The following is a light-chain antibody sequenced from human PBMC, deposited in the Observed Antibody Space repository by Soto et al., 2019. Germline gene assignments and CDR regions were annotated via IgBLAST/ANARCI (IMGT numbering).Light chain of an antibody. CDR3: QSYDSRLSGSV. CDR1: SSNIGAGYD. J-gene: IGLJ1*01. CDR2: GNS. Sequence: QSVLTQPPSVSGAPGQRVTISCTGSSSNIGAGYDVHWYQQLPGTAPKLLIYGNSNRPSGVPDRFSGSKSGTSASLAITGLEAEDEDEYYCQSYDSRLSGSVFGTGTKVTVL. V-gene: IGLV1-40*01.